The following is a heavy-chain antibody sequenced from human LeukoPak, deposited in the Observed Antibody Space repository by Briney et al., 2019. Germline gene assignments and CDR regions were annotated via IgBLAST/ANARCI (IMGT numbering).Heavy chain of an antibody. V-gene: IGHV3-11*01. CDR1: GFTFSDYY. J-gene: IGHJ4*02. Sequence: GGSLRLSCAAFGFTFSDYYMSWIRQAPGKGLEWLSYISGSGDSKFYADSVKGRFTTSRDNAKNSLYLQINSLRAEDTAIYYCARRAYSDYFFDSWGQGTLVTVSS. CDR3: ARRAYSDYFFDS. CDR2: ISGSGDSK. D-gene: IGHD4-11*01.